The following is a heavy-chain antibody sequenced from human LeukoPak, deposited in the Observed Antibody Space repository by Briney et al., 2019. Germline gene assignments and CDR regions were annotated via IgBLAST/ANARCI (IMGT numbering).Heavy chain of an antibody. V-gene: IGHV4-59*01. D-gene: IGHD3-22*01. CDR1: GGSISSYY. J-gene: IGHJ4*02. CDR2: IYYSGST. CDR3: ARGGDGSGYYYPTFDY. Sequence: SETLSLTCTVSGGSISSYYWSWIRQPPGKGLEWIGNIYYSGSTNYNPSLKSRVTISVDTSKNQFSLKLSSVTAADTAVYYCARGGDGSGYYYPTFDYWGQGTLVTVSS.